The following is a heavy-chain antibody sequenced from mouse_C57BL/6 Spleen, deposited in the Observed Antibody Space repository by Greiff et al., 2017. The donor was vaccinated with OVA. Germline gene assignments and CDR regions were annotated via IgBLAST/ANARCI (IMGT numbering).Heavy chain of an antibody. D-gene: IGHD2-3*01. J-gene: IGHJ4*01. CDR2: ISSGSSTI. CDR3: ARGSGDGYYYYAMDY. V-gene: IGHV5-17*01. Sequence: DVHLVESGGGLVKPGGSLKLSCAASGFTFSDYGMHWVRQAPEKGLEWVAYISSGSSTIYSAATVKGRFTISRDNAKNTLFLQMTSLRSEDTAMYYCARGSGDGYYYYAMDYWGQGTSVTVSS. CDR1: GFTFSDYG.